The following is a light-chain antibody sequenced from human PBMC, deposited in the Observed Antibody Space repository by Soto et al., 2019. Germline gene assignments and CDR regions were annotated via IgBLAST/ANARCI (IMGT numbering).Light chain of an antibody. CDR3: QQSFSTPYT. CDR1: QTINKS. J-gene: IGKJ2*01. Sequence: DIHMTQAPSSLSASVGDSVTITCRASQTINKSLNWYHQKPGQAPNLLIYSASDFQSGVPSRFSGSGSGTEFTLTISGLQPEDFATYYCQQSFSTPYTFGQGTDLQI. CDR2: SAS. V-gene: IGKV1-39*01.